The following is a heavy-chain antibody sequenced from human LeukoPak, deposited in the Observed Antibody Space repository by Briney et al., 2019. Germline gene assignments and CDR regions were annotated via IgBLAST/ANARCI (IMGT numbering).Heavy chain of an antibody. D-gene: IGHD1-7*01. CDR1: GFTFSSYA. V-gene: IGHV3-23*01. CDR3: AKLDWNFDYFDY. J-gene: IGHJ4*02. CDR2: ISGSGGST. Sequence: GGSLRLSCAASGFTFSSYAMSWVRQAPGKGLEWVSAISGSGGSTYYADSVKGRFTISRDNSKNTLYLQMNSLRAEDTAVYYRAKLDWNFDYFDYWGQGTLVTVSS.